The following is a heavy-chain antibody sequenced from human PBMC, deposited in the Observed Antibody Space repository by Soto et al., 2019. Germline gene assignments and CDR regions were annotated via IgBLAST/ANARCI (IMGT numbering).Heavy chain of an antibody. D-gene: IGHD2-21*02. J-gene: IGHJ4*02. V-gene: IGHV3-23*01. CDR1: GFTFSSYA. CDR2: ISVSGDGT. Sequence: EVQLLESGGGLVQPGGSLRLSCVASGFTFSSYAMGWVRQAPGKGLEWVSGISVSGDGTYYAYSVKGRFTISRDNSKSTLYLQINSLRAEDTAVYYCANVFRYGDPDYRGQGALVTVSS. CDR3: ANVFRYGDPDY.